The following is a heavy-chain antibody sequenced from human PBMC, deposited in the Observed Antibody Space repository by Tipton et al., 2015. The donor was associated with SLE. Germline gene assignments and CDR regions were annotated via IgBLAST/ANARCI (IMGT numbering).Heavy chain of an antibody. CDR3: ARFINYYDSSGYQP. CDR2: ISYDGSNK. J-gene: IGHJ4*02. CDR1: GFTFSSYA. Sequence: SLRLSCAASGFTFSSYAMHWVRQAPGKGLEWVAVISYDGSNKYYADSVKGRFTISRDNSKNTLYLQMNSLRAEDTAVYYCARFINYYDSSGYQPWGQGTLVTVSS. D-gene: IGHD3-22*01. V-gene: IGHV3-30-3*01.